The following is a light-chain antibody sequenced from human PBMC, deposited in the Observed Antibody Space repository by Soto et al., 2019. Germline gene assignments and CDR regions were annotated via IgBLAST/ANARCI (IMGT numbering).Light chain of an antibody. J-gene: IGKJ2*01. V-gene: IGKV3-20*01. CDR3: QLYGNSPPMYT. CDR1: RGHSSTY. Sequence: EIVLTQSPGTWSLFQGEGAIFACRASRGHSSTYLAWSQQRLGQAPRLLIFGASSRATGIPDMFSGSGSGTDFTLSISRLEPEDFAVYYCQLYGNSPPMYTFGQGTKVAI. CDR2: GAS.